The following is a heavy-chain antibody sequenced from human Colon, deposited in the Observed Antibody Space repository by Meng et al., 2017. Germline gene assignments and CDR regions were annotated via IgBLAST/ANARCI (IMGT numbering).Heavy chain of an antibody. CDR3: AKDYIVLMVYAPGFYFDY. V-gene: IGHV3-23*01. Sequence: GGRIYYADSVKGRFIMSRDNSKNTLYLQMNSLRAEDTAVYYCAKDYIVLMVYAPGFYFDYWGQGTLVTVSS. D-gene: IGHD2-8*01. J-gene: IGHJ4*02. CDR2: GGRI.